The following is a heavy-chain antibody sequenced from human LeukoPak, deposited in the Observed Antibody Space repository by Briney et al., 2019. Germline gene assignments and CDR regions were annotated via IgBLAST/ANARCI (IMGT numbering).Heavy chain of an antibody. CDR3: ARETLRALFYFDY. V-gene: IGHV1-46*01. CDR1: GYTFTSYY. Sequence: ASVKVSCKASGYTFTSYYMHWVRQAPGQGLEWMGIINPSGGSTSYAQKFQGRVTMTRDTSTSTVYMELSSLRSEDTAVYFCARETLRALFYFDYWGQGTPVTVS. J-gene: IGHJ4*02. CDR2: INPSGGST.